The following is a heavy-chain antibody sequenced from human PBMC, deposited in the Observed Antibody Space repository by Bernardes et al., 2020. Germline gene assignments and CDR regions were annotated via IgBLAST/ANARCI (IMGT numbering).Heavy chain of an antibody. J-gene: IGHJ4*02. Sequence: SETLSLTCAVYGGSFSGYDGSWIREPPGKGLEWMGEINHSGGTNYNPSLKSRVTISVDTSKNQFSLKLNSVTAADTAVYYCARGPGSSSWFPGWGQGTLVTVSS. D-gene: IGHD6-13*01. CDR3: ARGPGSSSWFPG. CDR1: GGSFSGYD. CDR2: INHSGGT. V-gene: IGHV4-34*01.